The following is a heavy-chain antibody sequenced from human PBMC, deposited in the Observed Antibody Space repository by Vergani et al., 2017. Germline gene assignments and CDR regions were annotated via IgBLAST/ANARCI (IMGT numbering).Heavy chain of an antibody. V-gene: IGHV5-51*03. CDR3: ARRGYYYDSSGYDNWFDP. CDR1: GYSFTSYW. Sequence: EVQLVQSGAEVKTPGESLKISCKGSGYSFTSYWIGWVRQMPGKGLEWMGIIYPGDSDTRYSPSFQGQVTISADKSISTAYLQWSSLKASDTAMYYCARRGYYYDSSGYDNWFDPWGQGTLVTVSS. CDR2: IYPGDSDT. D-gene: IGHD3-22*01. J-gene: IGHJ5*02.